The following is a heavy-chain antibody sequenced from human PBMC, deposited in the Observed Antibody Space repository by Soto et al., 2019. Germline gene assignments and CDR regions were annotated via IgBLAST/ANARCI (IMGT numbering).Heavy chain of an antibody. J-gene: IGHJ4*02. CDR3: VRSRSGAVADSFDY. CDR1: GFTFNRHA. CDR2: ISKDGSNI. D-gene: IGHD3-10*01. Sequence: PGGSLRLPCAASGFTFNRHAIHWVRQAPGKGLEWVAVISKDGSNIYYVDSVKGRFTISRDNSKNTLYLQMNSLRDEDTAVYYCVRSRSGAVADSFDYWGQGTLVTVSS. V-gene: IGHV3-30*04.